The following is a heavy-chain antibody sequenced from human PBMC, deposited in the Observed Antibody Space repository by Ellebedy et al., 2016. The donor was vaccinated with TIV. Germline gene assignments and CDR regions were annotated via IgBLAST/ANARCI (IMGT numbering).Heavy chain of an antibody. Sequence: GSLRLXXTVSGGSISSYYWSWIRQPAGKGLEWIGRIYTSGSTNYNPSLKSRVTMSVDTSKNQFSLKLSSVTAADTAVYYCARVNFPYCSGGSCYYASYYYGMDVWGQGTTVTVSS. CDR1: GGSISSYY. CDR3: ARVNFPYCSGGSCYYASYYYGMDV. D-gene: IGHD2-15*01. V-gene: IGHV4-4*07. J-gene: IGHJ6*02. CDR2: IYTSGST.